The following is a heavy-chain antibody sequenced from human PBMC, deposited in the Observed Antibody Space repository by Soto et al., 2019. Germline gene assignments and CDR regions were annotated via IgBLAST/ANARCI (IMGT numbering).Heavy chain of an antibody. Sequence: SETLSLTCAVYGGSFRGYYWSWIRQPPGKGLEWIGEINHSGSTNYNPSLKSRVTISVDTSKNQFSLKLSSVTAADTAVYYCARGTLVRGVIKRAYYYYGMDVWGQGTTVTVSS. CDR1: GGSFRGYY. CDR3: ARGTLVRGVIKRAYYYYGMDV. V-gene: IGHV4-34*01. CDR2: INHSGST. D-gene: IGHD3-10*01. J-gene: IGHJ6*02.